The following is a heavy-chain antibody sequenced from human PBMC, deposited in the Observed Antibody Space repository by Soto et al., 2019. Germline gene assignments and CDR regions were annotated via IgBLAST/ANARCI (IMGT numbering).Heavy chain of an antibody. Sequence: GASVKVSGKASGYTFTSYAMHWVRQAPGQRLEWMGWINAGNGNTKYSQKFQGRVTITRDTSASTAYLELSSLRSEDTAVYYCARDLGESGYYYGMDVWGQGTTVTVSS. D-gene: IGHD3-16*01. CDR1: GYTFTSYA. J-gene: IGHJ6*02. CDR2: INAGNGNT. V-gene: IGHV1-3*01. CDR3: ARDLGESGYYYGMDV.